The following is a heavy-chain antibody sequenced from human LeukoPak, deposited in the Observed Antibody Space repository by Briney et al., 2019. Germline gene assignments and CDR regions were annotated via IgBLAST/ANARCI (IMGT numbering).Heavy chain of an antibody. D-gene: IGHD3/OR15-3a*01. Sequence: SETLSLTCAVSGGSISSGGYSWSWKRQPPGKGLEWIGYIYHSGSTYYNPSLKRRVTISVDRSKNQFSLKLSSVTAADTAVYYCGRRSNIHDFLDIWGQGTMVSV. J-gene: IGHJ3*02. CDR1: GGSISSGGYS. V-gene: IGHV4-30-2*01. CDR3: GRRSNIHDFLDI. CDR2: IYHSGST.